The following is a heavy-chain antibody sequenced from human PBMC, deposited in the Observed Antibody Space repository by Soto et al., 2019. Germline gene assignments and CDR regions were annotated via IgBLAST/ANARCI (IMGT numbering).Heavy chain of an antibody. J-gene: IGHJ4*02. Sequence: EVQLLESGGGLVQPGGSLRLSCAASGFTFSSYAMSWVRQAPGKGLEWVSAISGSGGSTYYADSVKGRFTISRDNSKNTLYLKTNSLRAEDTAVYYCAKLPLRFLEWLLHQYYFDYWGQGTLVTVSS. V-gene: IGHV3-23*01. CDR3: AKLPLRFLEWLLHQYYFDY. D-gene: IGHD3-3*01. CDR1: GFTFSSYA. CDR2: ISGSGGST.